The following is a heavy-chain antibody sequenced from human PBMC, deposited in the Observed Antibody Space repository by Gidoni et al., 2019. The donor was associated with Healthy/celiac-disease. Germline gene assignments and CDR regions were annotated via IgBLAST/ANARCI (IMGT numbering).Heavy chain of an antibody. CDR1: GFTFSSYG. CDR3: ARHFMITFGGVIGQGGFDP. CDR2: IWYDGSNK. V-gene: IGHV3-33*01. Sequence: QVQLVESGGGGAQPGRSLRPPCAASGFTFSSYGMHWVRQAPGKGLGWVAVIWYDGSNKYYADSVKGRFTISRGNSKNTLYLQMNSLRAEDTAVYYCARHFMITFGGVIGQGGFDPWGQGTLVTVSS. J-gene: IGHJ5*02. D-gene: IGHD3-16*02.